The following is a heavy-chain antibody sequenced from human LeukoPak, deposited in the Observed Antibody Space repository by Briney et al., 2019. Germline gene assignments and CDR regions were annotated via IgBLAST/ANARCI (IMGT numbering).Heavy chain of an antibody. J-gene: IGHJ6*03. V-gene: IGHV1-8*02. CDR2: MNPNSGNT. CDR1: GGTFSSYA. CDR3: ARGYGQKTIFGVVIIRGYYYYYMDV. Sequence: ASVKVSCKASGGTFSSYAISWVRQAPGQGLEWMGWMNPNSGNTGYAQKFQGRVTMTRNTSISTAYMELSSLRSEDTAVYYCARGYGQKTIFGVVIIRGYYYYYMDVWGKGTTVTVSS. D-gene: IGHD3-3*01.